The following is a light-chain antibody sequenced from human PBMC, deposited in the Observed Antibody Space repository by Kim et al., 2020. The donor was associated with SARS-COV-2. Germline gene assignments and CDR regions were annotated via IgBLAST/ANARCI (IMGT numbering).Light chain of an antibody. V-gene: IGKV3-20*01. CDR1: QSVSSSY. CDR3: QQYLISPPTFT. CDR2: GAS. J-gene: IGKJ3*01. Sequence: EIVLTQSPCTLSLSPGERATLSCRASQSVSSSYLVWYQQKPGQAPRLLIYGASTRATGIPDRFSGTGCGTDFTLTISRLEPEDFAVYYCQQYLISPPTFTFGHGTKVDIK.